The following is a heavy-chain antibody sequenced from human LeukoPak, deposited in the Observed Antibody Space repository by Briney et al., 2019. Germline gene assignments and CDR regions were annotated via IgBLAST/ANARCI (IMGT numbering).Heavy chain of an antibody. V-gene: IGHV3-15*01. Sequence: GGSHTLSCAASGFTFSNAWMSWVRQAPGKGLEWVGHHKRKTDGGITDYAAPVKGRFTISIDDSKNTLYLQMNSLKTEDTAVYYCSTDGDYRLDYWGQGTLVTVSS. CDR1: GFTFSNAW. D-gene: IGHD4-17*01. CDR3: STDGDYRLDY. CDR2: HKRKTDGGIT. J-gene: IGHJ4*02.